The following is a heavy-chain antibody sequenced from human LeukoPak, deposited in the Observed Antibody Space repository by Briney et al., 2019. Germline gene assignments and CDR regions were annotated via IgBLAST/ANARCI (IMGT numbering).Heavy chain of an antibody. D-gene: IGHD5-18*01. CDR2: ISSNGGST. CDR3: ASDSVYSYSDGYFQH. J-gene: IGHJ1*01. Sequence: PGGSLRLSCAASGFIFSSYAMHWVRQAPGKGLEYVSAISSNGGSTYYANSVKGRFTISRDNSKNTLYLQMGSLRAEDMAVYYCASDSVYSYSDGYFQHWGQGTLVTVSS. V-gene: IGHV3-64*01. CDR1: GFIFSSYA.